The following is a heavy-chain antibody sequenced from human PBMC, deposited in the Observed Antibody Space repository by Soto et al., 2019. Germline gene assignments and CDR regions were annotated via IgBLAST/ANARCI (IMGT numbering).Heavy chain of an antibody. CDR1: GGTFSSYA. CDR3: ARDQGIRFPGDVGFDY. CDR2: IIPIFGTA. Sequence: QVQLVQSGAEVKKPGSSVKVSCKASGGTFSSYAISWVRQAPGQGLEWMGGIIPIFGTANYAQKFQGRVTLTADEATSTAYMELSSLRSEDTAVYYGARDQGIRFPGDVGFDYWGQGTLVTVSS. D-gene: IGHD3-3*01. V-gene: IGHV1-69*12. J-gene: IGHJ4*02.